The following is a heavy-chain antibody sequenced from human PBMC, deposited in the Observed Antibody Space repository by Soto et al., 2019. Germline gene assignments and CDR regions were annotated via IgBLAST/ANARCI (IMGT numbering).Heavy chain of an antibody. CDR3: AKDLVGATPY. V-gene: IGHV3-13*01. CDR1: GFTLSSYD. CDR2: ITTTGDT. D-gene: IGHD1-26*01. Sequence: LRLSFAASGFTLSSYDMHWVRQATGKGLEWVSGITTTGDTYYAGSVKGRFTISRENAKNSLYLHMNSLRAGDTAVYYCAKDLVGATPYWGQGTLVTVSS. J-gene: IGHJ4*02.